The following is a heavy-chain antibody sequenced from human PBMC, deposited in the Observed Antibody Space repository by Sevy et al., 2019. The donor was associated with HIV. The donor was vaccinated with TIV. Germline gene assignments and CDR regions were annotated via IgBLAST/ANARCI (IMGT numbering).Heavy chain of an antibody. Sequence: GGSLRLSCAASGFTFDDYTMHWVRQAPGKGLEWVSLISWDGGSTYYADSVKGRFTISRDNSKNSLYLQMNSLGTEDTALYYCAKDIKAYYYDSSGYYYYYYGMDVWGQGTTVTVSS. CDR1: GFTFDDYT. V-gene: IGHV3-43*01. D-gene: IGHD3-22*01. CDR3: AKDIKAYYYDSSGYYYYYYGMDV. J-gene: IGHJ6*02. CDR2: ISWDGGST.